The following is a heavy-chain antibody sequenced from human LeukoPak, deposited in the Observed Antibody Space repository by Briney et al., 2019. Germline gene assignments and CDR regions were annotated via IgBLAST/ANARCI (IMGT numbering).Heavy chain of an antibody. V-gene: IGHV3-30*18. J-gene: IGHJ4*02. CDR1: GFTFSTYG. D-gene: IGHD5-12*01. Sequence: GGSLRLSCAASGFTFSTYGMHWVRQAPGKGLEWVAVISHDGSNKYYADSVRGRFTISRDNSKNTLYLQMNSLRAEDTAVFYCAKGIYSGYDSQGFDYWGQGTLVTVSS. CDR3: AKGIYSGYDSQGFDY. CDR2: ISHDGSNK.